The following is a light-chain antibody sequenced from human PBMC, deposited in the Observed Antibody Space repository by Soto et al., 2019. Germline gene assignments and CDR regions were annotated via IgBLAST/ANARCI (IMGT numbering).Light chain of an antibody. V-gene: IGKV1-39*01. J-gene: IGKJ2*01. CDR3: QESHST. CDR1: QSIGNY. Sequence: DVQMTQSPSSLSASVGDRVTITCRASQSIGNYLDWYQQSPGEAPKLLIYAASSLQSGGPSRFSGSGSGTDFTLTISSLQPEDFATYDGQESHSTFGQGTKLEIK. CDR2: AAS.